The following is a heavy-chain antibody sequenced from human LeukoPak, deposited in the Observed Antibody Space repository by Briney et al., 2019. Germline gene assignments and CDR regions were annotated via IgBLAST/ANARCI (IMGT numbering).Heavy chain of an antibody. Sequence: GGPLRLSCAASGFTFSSYSMNWVRQAPGKGLEWVSSISSSSSYIYYADSVKGRFTISRDNSKNTLYLQMNSLRAEDTAVYYCARDTSGHVGGSSYIDYWDQGTLVNVAS. J-gene: IGHJ4*02. CDR2: ISSSSSYI. D-gene: IGHD1-26*01. CDR1: GFTFSSYS. V-gene: IGHV3-21*01. CDR3: ARDTSGHVGGSSYIDY.